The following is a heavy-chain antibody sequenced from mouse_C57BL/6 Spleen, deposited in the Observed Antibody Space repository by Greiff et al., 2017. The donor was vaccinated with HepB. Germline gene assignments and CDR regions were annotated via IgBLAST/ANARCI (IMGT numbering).Heavy chain of an antibody. D-gene: IGHD2-5*01. Sequence: VQLQQSGPELVKPGASVKISCKASGYTFTDYYMNWVKQSHGKSLEWIGDINPNNGGTSYNQKFKGKATLTVDKSSSTAYMELRSLTSEDSAVYYCARSDSNYGYFDVWGTGTTVTVSS. CDR2: INPNNGGT. J-gene: IGHJ1*03. CDR3: ARSDSNYGYFDV. CDR1: GYTFTDYY. V-gene: IGHV1-26*01.